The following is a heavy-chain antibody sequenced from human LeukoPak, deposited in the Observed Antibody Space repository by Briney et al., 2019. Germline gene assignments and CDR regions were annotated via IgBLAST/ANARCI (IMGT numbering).Heavy chain of an antibody. Sequence: SETLSPTCTVSGGSISSYYCSGVRHPPGQGLEWIGYVYYIGSTNYNPTRNTRVTISVDTSKNQFSLELSSVTAADTAVYYCARDNSVGDYAWWFDPWGQGTLVTVSS. J-gene: IGHJ5*02. CDR3: ARDNSVGDYAWWFDP. CDR2: VYYIGST. D-gene: IGHD1-26*01. CDR1: GGSISSYY. V-gene: IGHV4-59*01.